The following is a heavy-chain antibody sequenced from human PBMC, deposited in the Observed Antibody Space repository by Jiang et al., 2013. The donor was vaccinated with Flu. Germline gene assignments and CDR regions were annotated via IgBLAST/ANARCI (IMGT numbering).Heavy chain of an antibody. D-gene: IGHD5-12*01. CDR2: ISYDGNES. Sequence: EWVTVISYDGNESYYADSVKGRFTISRDNSKNTLFLQMDSLKPEDTATYYCAKAGRDIRSGYPYDHWGQGTLVTVS. CDR3: AKAGRDIRSGYPYDH. J-gene: IGHJ4*02. V-gene: IGHV3-30*18.